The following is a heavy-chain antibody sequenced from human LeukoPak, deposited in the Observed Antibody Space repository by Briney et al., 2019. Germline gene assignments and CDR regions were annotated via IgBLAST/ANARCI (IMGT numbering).Heavy chain of an antibody. D-gene: IGHD5-18*01. CDR3: AKGKGTGYSYGKEIDY. CDR2: ISGSGGST. CDR1: GFTFSSYA. V-gene: IGHV3-23*01. J-gene: IGHJ4*02. Sequence: GSLRLSCAASGFTFSSYAMSWVRQAPGKGLEWVSAISGSGGSTYYADSVKGRFTISRDNAKNSLYLQMNSLRAEDTAVYYCAKGKGTGYSYGKEIDYWGQGTLVTVSS.